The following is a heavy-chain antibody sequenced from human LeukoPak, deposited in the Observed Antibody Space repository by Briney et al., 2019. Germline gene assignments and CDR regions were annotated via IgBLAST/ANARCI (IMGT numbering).Heavy chain of an antibody. Sequence: PGGALRLSCAASGFTFSSYAMSWVRQAPGKGLEWVSAISGSGGSTYYADSVKGRFTISRDNSKNTLYLRMNSLRAEDTAVYYCASGGGLTYYYGSGRPDAFDVWGQGTMVTVSS. CDR1: GFTFSSYA. J-gene: IGHJ3*01. CDR3: ASGGGLTYYYGSGRPDAFDV. V-gene: IGHV3-23*01. D-gene: IGHD3-10*01. CDR2: ISGSGGST.